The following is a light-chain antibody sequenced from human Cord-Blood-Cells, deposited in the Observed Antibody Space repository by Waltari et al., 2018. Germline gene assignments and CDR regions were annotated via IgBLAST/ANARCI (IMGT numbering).Light chain of an antibody. CDR1: QSVSSN. Sequence: EIVMTQSPPTLSVSPGERATLSCRASQSVSSNLAWYQRKPGQAPRLLIYGASTRATGIPARFSGSGSGTEFTLTISSLQSEDFAVYYCQQYNNWPPMYTFGQGTKLEIK. CDR2: GAS. CDR3: QQYNNWPPMYT. J-gene: IGKJ2*01. V-gene: IGKV3-15*01.